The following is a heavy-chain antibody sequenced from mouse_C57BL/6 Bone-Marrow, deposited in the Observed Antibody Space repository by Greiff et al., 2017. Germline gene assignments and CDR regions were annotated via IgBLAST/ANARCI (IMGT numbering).Heavy chain of an antibody. D-gene: IGHD1-1*01. CDR1: GYAFSSSW. CDR3: ARLILRYPYFDY. Sequence: QVQLQQSGPELVKPGASVKISCKASGYAFSSSWMNWVKQRPGKGLEWIGRIYPGDGDTNYNGKFKGKATLTADKSSSTAYMQLSSLTSEDSAVYFCARLILRYPYFDYWGQGTTLTVSS. CDR2: IYPGDGDT. J-gene: IGHJ2*01. V-gene: IGHV1-82*01.